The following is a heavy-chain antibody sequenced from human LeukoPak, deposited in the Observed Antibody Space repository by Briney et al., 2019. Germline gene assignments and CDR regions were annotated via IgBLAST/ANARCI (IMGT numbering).Heavy chain of an antibody. V-gene: IGHV3-11*01. J-gene: IGHJ4*02. D-gene: IGHD6-13*01. CDR3: ARSRGGEQQLIFNY. CDR1: GFTFSDYY. Sequence: GGSLRLSCAASGFTFSDYYMTWIRQAPGKGLEWLSYISSSGSTIYYADSVKGRFTTSRDNAKNSLYLQMNSLRAEDTAVYYCARSRGGEQQLIFNYWGQGTLVTVSS. CDR2: ISSSGSTI.